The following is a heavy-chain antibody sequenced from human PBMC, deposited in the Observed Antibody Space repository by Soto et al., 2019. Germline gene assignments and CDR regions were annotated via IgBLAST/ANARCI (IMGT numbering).Heavy chain of an antibody. V-gene: IGHV1-69*08. J-gene: IGHJ5*02. Sequence: QVQLVQSGAEVKKPGSSVKVSCKASGGTFSSYTISWVRQAPGQGLEWMGRIIPILGIANYAQKFQGRVTITADKSTSTAYMELSSLRSEDTAVYYCARDLEVGANMPWGQGTLVTVSS. CDR1: GGTFSSYT. D-gene: IGHD1-26*01. CDR2: IIPILGIA. CDR3: ARDLEVGANMP.